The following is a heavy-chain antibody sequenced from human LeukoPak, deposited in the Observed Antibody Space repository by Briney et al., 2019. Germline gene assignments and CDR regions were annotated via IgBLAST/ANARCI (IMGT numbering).Heavy chain of an antibody. J-gene: IGHJ4*02. Sequence: PGGSLRLSYAASGFTFSSYSMNWVRQAPGKGLEWDSSISSSSSYIYYADSVKGRFTISRDNAKNSLYLQMNSLRAEDTAVYYCASLDGSGSPCIDYWGQGTLVTVSS. CDR3: ASLDGSGSPCIDY. CDR2: ISSSSSYI. V-gene: IGHV3-21*01. D-gene: IGHD3-10*01. CDR1: GFTFSSYS.